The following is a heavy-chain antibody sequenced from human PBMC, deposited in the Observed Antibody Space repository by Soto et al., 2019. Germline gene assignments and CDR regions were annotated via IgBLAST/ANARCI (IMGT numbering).Heavy chain of an antibody. Sequence: QVQLVESGGGVVQPGRSLRLSCAASGFTFSSYGMHWVRQAPGKGLEWVAVISYDGSNKYYADSVKGRFTISRDNSKNTLYLEMNGLRAEGAAVYYGAKGQQLVEGTSDYWGQGTLVTVSS. CDR1: GFTFSSYG. V-gene: IGHV3-30*18. D-gene: IGHD6-13*01. J-gene: IGHJ4*02. CDR2: ISYDGSNK. CDR3: AKGQQLVEGTSDY.